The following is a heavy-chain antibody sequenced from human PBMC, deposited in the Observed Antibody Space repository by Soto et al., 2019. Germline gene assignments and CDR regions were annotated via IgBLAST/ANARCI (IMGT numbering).Heavy chain of an antibody. D-gene: IGHD2-15*01. V-gene: IGHV2-5*02. CDR3: AHRRVVPAKGNNWFDT. J-gene: IGHJ5*02. CDR1: GFSLSTSGVG. CDR2: IYWDDDK. Sequence: QITLKESGPTLVKPTQTLTLTCTFSGFSLSTSGVGVGWIRQPPGKALEWLAFIYWDDDKRYSPSLKSRLTTTKSTAKXXVVLTMTNMDPVDTATYYCAHRRVVPAKGNNWFDTWGQGTLVIVSS.